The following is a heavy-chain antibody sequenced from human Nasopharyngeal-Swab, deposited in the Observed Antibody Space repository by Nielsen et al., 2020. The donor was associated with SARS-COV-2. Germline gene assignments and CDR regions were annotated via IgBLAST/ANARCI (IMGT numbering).Heavy chain of an antibody. Sequence: GGSLRLSCAASGFTFSSAAISWVRQAPGMGLEWVSVIGAAGNTIYADSVKGRFTISRDNSKNTVYLQMNSLRADDTAVYLCVKDWRYGGGYWGQGTLVTVSS. D-gene: IGHD4/OR15-4a*01. J-gene: IGHJ4*02. CDR1: GFTFSSAA. CDR2: IGAAGNT. V-gene: IGHV3-23*01. CDR3: VKDWRYGGGY.